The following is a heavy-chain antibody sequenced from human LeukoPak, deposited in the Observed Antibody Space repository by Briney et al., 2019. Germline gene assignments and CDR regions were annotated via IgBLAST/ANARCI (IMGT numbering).Heavy chain of an antibody. V-gene: IGHV4-34*01. CDR1: GGSFSGYY. D-gene: IGHD6-13*01. J-gene: IGHJ4*02. Sequence: SETLSLTCAVYGGSFSGYYWSWIRQPPGKGLEWMGEINHSGSTNYNPSLKSRVTISVDTSKNQFSLKLSSVTAADTAVYYCARGQLYSSSWYVRPPFDYWGQGTLVTVSS. CDR2: INHSGST. CDR3: ARGQLYSSSWYVRPPFDY.